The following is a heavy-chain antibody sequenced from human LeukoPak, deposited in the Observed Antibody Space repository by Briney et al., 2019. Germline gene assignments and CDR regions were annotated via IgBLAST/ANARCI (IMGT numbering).Heavy chain of an antibody. CDR1: GFTSSA. CDR3: AKISTSTNCCLEGSQH. V-gene: IGHV3-30-3*02. J-gene: IGHJ1*01. CDR2: ISYDGNNK. D-gene: IGHD2-2*01. Sequence: GRSLRLSCAASGFTSSAMHWVRQAPGKGLEWVAVISYDGNNKYYADSMKGRFTVSRDNSNNTLYLQMNSLRPEDTAVYYCAKISTSTNCCLEGSQHWGQGTLVTVSS.